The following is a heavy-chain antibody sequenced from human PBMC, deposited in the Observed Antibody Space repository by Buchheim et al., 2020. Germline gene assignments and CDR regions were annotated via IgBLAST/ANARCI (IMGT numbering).Heavy chain of an antibody. J-gene: IGHJ4*02. CDR3: ARSGSYFDPLNY. CDR1: GGSINMYY. V-gene: IGHV4-59*08. Sequence: QVQLQESGPGLVKPSETLSLTCTVSGGSINMYYWSWIRQPPGKGLEWIGYVYYSGSTNYNPSLKSPVTISADTSKNKLSLKLNSVTAADTAVYYCARSGSYFDPLNYWGQGTL. D-gene: IGHD1-26*01. CDR2: VYYSGST.